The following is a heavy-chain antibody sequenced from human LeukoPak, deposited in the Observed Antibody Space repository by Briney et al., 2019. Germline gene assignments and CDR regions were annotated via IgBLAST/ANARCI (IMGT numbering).Heavy chain of an antibody. D-gene: IGHD2-21*01. J-gene: IGHJ6*02. CDR2: IRYDGSNK. CDR3: ARDPLGGGLRIASYGMDV. Sequence: GGSLRLSCAASGFTFSSYGMHWVRQAPGKGLEWVAFIRYDGSNKYYADSVKGRFTISRDNSKNTLYLQMNSLRAEDTAVYYCARDPLGGGLRIASYGMDVWGQGTTVTVSS. V-gene: IGHV3-30*02. CDR1: GFTFSSYG.